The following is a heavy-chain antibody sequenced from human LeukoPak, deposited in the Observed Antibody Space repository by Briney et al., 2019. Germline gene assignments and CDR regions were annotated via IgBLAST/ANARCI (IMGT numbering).Heavy chain of an antibody. J-gene: IGHJ4*02. V-gene: IGHV3-74*01. CDR3: VRQYSYDTSGYYPWDY. D-gene: IGHD3-22*01. CDR1: GFTFSSYW. CDR2: MNSDGSST. Sequence: PGGSLRLSCAASGFTFSSYWMHWVRQAPGKGLVWVSRMNSDGSSTTYADSVKGRFTISRDNAKNTLYLQMNSLRAEDTAMYYCVRQYSYDTSGYYPWDYWGQGTLVTVSS.